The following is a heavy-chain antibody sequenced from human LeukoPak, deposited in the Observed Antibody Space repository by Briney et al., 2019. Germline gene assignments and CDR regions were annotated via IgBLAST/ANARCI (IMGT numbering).Heavy chain of an antibody. CDR2: INPRGGST. CDR1: GGTFSSYA. CDR3: ARVKSYYYDTSDKDAFDI. Sequence: GASVKVSCKASGGTFSSYAISWVRQAPGQGLEWMGIINPRGGSTSYTQKFQGRVTMTRDTSTSTVYMELSGLRSEDTAVYYCARVKSYYYDTSDKDAFDIWGQGTMVTVSS. J-gene: IGHJ3*02. D-gene: IGHD3-22*01. V-gene: IGHV1-46*01.